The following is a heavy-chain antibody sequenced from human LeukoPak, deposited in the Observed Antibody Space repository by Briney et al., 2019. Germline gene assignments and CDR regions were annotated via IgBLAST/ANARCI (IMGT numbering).Heavy chain of an antibody. Sequence: PGGSLRLSCAASGFTFSGYPIHWVRQAPGKGLEWVAVISYDGSNKYYADSVKGRFTISRDNSKNTLYLQMNSLRAEDTAVYYCARDPLGTRPGFDYWGQGTLVTVSS. CDR2: ISYDGSNK. CDR3: ARDPLGTRPGFDY. J-gene: IGHJ4*02. V-gene: IGHV3-30-3*01. D-gene: IGHD1-1*01. CDR1: GFTFSGYP.